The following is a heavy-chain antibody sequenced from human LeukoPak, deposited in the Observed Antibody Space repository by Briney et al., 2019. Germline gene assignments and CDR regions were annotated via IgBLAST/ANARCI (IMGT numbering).Heavy chain of an antibody. D-gene: IGHD2-21*02. CDR3: ARVDDGGDLVLGH. V-gene: IGHV1-18*01. J-gene: IGHJ4*02. CDR1: GYTFTSYG. CDR2: ISAYNGNT. Sequence: ASVKVSCKASGYTFTSYGISWVRQAPGQGREWMGWISAYNGNTNYAQKLQGRVTMTTHTSTSTAYMELRSLRSDDTALYYCARVDDGGDLVLGHWGQGTLVTVSS.